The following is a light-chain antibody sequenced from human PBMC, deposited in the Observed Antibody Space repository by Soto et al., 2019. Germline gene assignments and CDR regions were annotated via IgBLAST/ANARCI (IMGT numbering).Light chain of an antibody. Sequence: DIQLTQSPSFLSASVGDRVTITCRDSQGISTYLAWYLQRPGKAPKLLIYGASTLQSGVPSRFSGSGSVTEFTLTISSLHPEDFGTYYCQQLNSDWYAFGQGTKLEI. CDR2: GAS. J-gene: IGKJ2*01. V-gene: IGKV1-9*01. CDR3: QQLNSDWYA. CDR1: QGISTY.